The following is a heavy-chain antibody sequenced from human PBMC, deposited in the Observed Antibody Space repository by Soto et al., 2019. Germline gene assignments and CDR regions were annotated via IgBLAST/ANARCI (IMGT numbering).Heavy chain of an antibody. CDR2: LSGSSLNT. CDR1: GFTFGNYA. Sequence: LRLSCEASGFTFGNYAMTWVRQGPGRGLEWVSALSGSSLNTYYADSVKGRFTISRDNSKNTLSLQMSSLTADDTAIYYCVREGRGSFDFWGRGTMVTVSS. D-gene: IGHD5-12*01. J-gene: IGHJ3*01. V-gene: IGHV3-23*01. CDR3: VREGRGSFDF.